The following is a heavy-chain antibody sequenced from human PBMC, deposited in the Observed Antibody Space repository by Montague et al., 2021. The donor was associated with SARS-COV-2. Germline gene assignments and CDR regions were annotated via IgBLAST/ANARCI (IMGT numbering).Heavy chain of an antibody. D-gene: IGHD2-15*01. V-gene: IGHV4-4*02. Sequence: SETLSLTCTVSGASITSSNWWNWVRQPPGKGLEWIGQIYHSGSTNYNPSLKSRLTLSLDKSKNQFSLSLSSVTAADTADYYCARQIQQVVLSPARLTNWFDPWGLGTLVTVAS. J-gene: IGHJ5*02. CDR3: ARQIQQVVLSPARLTNWFDP. CDR1: GASITSSNW. CDR2: IYHSGST.